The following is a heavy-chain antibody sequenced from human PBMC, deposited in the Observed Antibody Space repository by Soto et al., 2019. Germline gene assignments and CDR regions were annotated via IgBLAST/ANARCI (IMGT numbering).Heavy chain of an antibody. CDR2: ISSSSSYI. D-gene: IGHD2-2*01. CDR3: ARKIPAEPLIDY. J-gene: IGHJ4*02. V-gene: IGHV3-21*01. Sequence: EVQLVESGGGLVKPGGSLRLSCAASGFTFSSYSMNWVRQAPGKGLEWVSSISSSSSYIYYADSVKGRFTISRDNAKNSLYLQMNSLRADDTAVYYCARKIPAEPLIDYWGQGTLVTVSS. CDR1: GFTFSSYS.